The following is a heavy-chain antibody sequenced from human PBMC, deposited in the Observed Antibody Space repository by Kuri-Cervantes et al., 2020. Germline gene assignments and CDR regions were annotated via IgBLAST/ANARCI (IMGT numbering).Heavy chain of an antibody. J-gene: IGHJ6*03. D-gene: IGHD2-15*01. CDR2: IYYSGST. CDR3: AGSAPVVRYYYYYMDV. Sequence: ESLKISCTVSGGSISSYYWSWIRQPPGKGLEWIGYIYYSGSTNYNPSLKSRVTISVDTSKNQFSLKLSSVTAADTAVYYCAGSAPVVRYYYYYMDVWGKGTTVTVS. V-gene: IGHV4-59*12. CDR1: GGSISSYY.